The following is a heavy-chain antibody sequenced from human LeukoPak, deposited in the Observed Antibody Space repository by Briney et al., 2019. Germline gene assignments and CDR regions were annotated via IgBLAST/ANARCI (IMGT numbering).Heavy chain of an antibody. V-gene: IGHV4-59*01. CDR2: IYYSGST. CDR3: ARWGSRDGYNPDDAFDI. CDR1: GGSISSYY. Sequence: TSETLSLTCTVSGGSISSYYWSWIRQPPGKGLEWIGYIYYSGSTNYNPSLKRRVTISVDTSKNQFSLKLSSVTAADTAVYYCARWGSRDGYNPDDAFDIWGQGTMVTVSS. D-gene: IGHD5-24*01. J-gene: IGHJ3*02.